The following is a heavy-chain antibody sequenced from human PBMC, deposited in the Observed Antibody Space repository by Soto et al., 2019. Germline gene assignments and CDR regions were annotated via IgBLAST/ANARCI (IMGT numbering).Heavy chain of an antibody. CDR3: ARGDRDGYSV. Sequence: ASVKVSCKASGYTFIMHYIHWVRQAPGQGLEWMGVINPNGETTNYAQKFQGRVTLTGDTSTSTVYMDLSSLRSEDTALYYCARGDRDGYSVWGQGTQVTVSS. CDR1: GYTFIMHY. J-gene: IGHJ4*02. D-gene: IGHD4-4*01. CDR2: INPNGETT. V-gene: IGHV1-46*01.